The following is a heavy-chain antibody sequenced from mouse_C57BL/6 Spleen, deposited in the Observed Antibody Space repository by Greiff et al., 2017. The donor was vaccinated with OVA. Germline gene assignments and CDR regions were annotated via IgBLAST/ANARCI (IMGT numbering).Heavy chain of an antibody. V-gene: IGHV1-69*01. CDR1: GYTFTSYW. D-gene: IGHD2-2*01. Sequence: VQLQQPGAELVMPGASVKLSCKASGYTFTSYWMHWVKQRPGQGLEWIGEIDPSDSYTNYNQKFKGKATLTVDKSSSTAYMQHSSLTSEDSAVYYCARLQGGYRFDYWGQGTMLTVSA. CDR2: IDPSDSYT. CDR3: ARLQGGYRFDY. J-gene: IGHJ2*01.